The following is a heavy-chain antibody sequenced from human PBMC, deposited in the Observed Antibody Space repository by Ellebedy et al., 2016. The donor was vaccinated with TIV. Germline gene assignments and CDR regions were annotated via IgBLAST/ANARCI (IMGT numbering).Heavy chain of an antibody. J-gene: IGHJ4*02. Sequence: AASVKVSCKGSGYTFTNHGITWVRQAPGQGLEWMGWVSAYNGDIKYAQKFQDRVTMTTDTSTSSGYMELRSLRSDDTAVYFCTTGRSMIRGFDDWGQGTLVTVSS. D-gene: IGHD3-10*01. CDR2: VSAYNGDI. CDR1: GYTFTNHG. V-gene: IGHV1-18*01. CDR3: TTGRSMIRGFDD.